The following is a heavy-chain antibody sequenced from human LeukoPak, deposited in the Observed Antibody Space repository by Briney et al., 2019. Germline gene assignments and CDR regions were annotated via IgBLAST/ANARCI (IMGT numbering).Heavy chain of an antibody. CDR3: ARSDDILTGYPPYYFDY. CDR1: GYTFTSYG. Sequence: ASVKVSCKASGYTFTSYGISWVRQAPGQGLEWMGWISAYNGNTNYAQKLQGRVTMTTDTSTSTAYMELRSLRSDDTAVYYCARSDDILTGYPPYYFDYWGQGTLVTVSS. V-gene: IGHV1-18*01. CDR2: ISAYNGNT. D-gene: IGHD3-9*01. J-gene: IGHJ4*02.